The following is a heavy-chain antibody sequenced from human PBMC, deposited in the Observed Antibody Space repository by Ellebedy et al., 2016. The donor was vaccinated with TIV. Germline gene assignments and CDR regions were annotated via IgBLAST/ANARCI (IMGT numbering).Heavy chain of an antibody. CDR1: GFTFSVYY. CDR2: ISLTSTATG. Sequence: GESLKISXEASGFTFSVYYMSWIRQAPGKGLEWVSFISLTSTATGVGYADSARGRFTISRDNAKNTLYLQMHSLRAEDTAVYYCVRARPYCGGDCFSFGNWGQGSLVTVSS. CDR3: VRARPYCGGDCFSFGN. V-gene: IGHV3-11*06. J-gene: IGHJ4*02. D-gene: IGHD2-21*02.